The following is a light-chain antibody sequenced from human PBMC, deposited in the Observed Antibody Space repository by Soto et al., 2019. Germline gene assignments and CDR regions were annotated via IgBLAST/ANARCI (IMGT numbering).Light chain of an antibody. CDR1: QSVSSCY. CDR2: AAS. V-gene: IGKV3-20*01. Sequence: EIVLTQSPGTLSLSPGERATLSCRASQSVSSCYVAWYQQTPGPAPRLLIYAASSRATGLPDRFSGSGARTVFTITISILAPEDLAVYYCQQYSSSPMYTFGQGTKLEIK. J-gene: IGKJ2*01. CDR3: QQYSSSPMYT.